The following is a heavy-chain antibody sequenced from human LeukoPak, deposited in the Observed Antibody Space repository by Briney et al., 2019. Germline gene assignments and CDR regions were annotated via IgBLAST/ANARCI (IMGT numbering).Heavy chain of an antibody. Sequence: GGSLRLSCAASGFTFSSYAMNWVRQAPGKGLEWVLSIGGSGGNTYYADSVKGRFTISRDNSKNTLYLQMNSLRAEDTAVYYCAKYARGSGYYPFDDWGQGTLVTVSS. CDR1: GFTFSSYA. J-gene: IGHJ4*02. V-gene: IGHV3-23*01. CDR2: IGGSGGNT. D-gene: IGHD3-22*01. CDR3: AKYARGSGYYPFDD.